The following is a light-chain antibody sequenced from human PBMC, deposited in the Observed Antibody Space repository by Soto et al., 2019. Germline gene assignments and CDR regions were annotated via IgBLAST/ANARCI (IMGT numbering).Light chain of an antibody. V-gene: IGLV1-40*01. CDR1: SSNIGAGYD. CDR2: GNS. CDR3: QSYDSSLSAYV. J-gene: IGLJ1*01. Sequence: QSALTQPPSVSGAPGQRVTISCTGSSSNIGAGYDVHWYQQLPVTAPKLLIYGNSNRPSGVPDRFSGSKSGTSASLAITGLQAEDEADYYCQSYDSSLSAYVFGTGTKVTVL.